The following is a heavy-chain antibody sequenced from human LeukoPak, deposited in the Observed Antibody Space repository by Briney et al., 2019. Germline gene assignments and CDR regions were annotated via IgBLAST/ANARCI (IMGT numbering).Heavy chain of an antibody. V-gene: IGHV3-20*04. CDR3: ARDWVGISRNALDI. D-gene: IGHD2-21*01. CDR2: INWHGGST. Sequence: GGSLRLSCAASGFTFDDYGMSWVRQAPGKGLEGVSAINWHGGSTGYADSVKGRFTISRDNAKNSLYLQMNSPRAEDTALYYCARDWVGISRNALDIWGQGTMVTVSS. J-gene: IGHJ3*02. CDR1: GFTFDDYG.